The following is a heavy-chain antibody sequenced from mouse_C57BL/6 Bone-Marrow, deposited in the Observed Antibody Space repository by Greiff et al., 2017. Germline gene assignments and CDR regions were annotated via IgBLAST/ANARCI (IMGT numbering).Heavy chain of an antibody. CDR2: IYPRSGNT. Sequence: VKLMESGAELARPGASVKLSCKASGYTFTSYGISWVKLRTGQGLEWIGEIYPRSGNTYYNEKFKGKATLTADKSSSTAYMELRSLTSEDSAVYFCASRGTIRGSSWYYFDYWGQGTTLTVSS. CDR3: ASRGTIRGSSWYYFDY. J-gene: IGHJ2*01. D-gene: IGHD1-1*01. CDR1: GYTFTSYG. V-gene: IGHV1-81*01.